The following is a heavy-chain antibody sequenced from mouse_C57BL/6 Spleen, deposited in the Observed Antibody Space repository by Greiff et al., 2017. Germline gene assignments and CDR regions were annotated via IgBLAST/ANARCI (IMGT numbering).Heavy chain of an antibody. CDR1: GFTFSSYA. V-gene: IGHV5-4*01. D-gene: IGHD1-1*01. CDR2: ISDGGSYT. CDR3: ARDDYGNLAY. J-gene: IGHJ3*01. Sequence: EVQGVESGGGLVKPGGSLKLSCAASGFTFSSYAMSWVRQTPEKRLEWVATISDGGSYTYYPDNVKGRFTISRDNAKNNLYLQMSHLKSEDTAMYYCARDDYGNLAYWGQGTLVTVSA.